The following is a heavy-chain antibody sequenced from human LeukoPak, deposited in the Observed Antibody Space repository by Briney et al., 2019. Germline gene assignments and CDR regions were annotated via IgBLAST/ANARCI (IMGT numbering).Heavy chain of an antibody. Sequence: KPGGSLRLSCAASGFTFSDYYMSWIRQAPGKGLEWVSYISSSSSYTSYADSVKGRFTISRDNAKNSLYLQMNSLRAEDTAVYYCARVRLVVPAATPLDYWGQGTLVTVSS. D-gene: IGHD2-2*01. V-gene: IGHV3-11*05. CDR2: ISSSSSYT. CDR1: GFTFSDYY. J-gene: IGHJ4*02. CDR3: ARVRLVVPAATPLDY.